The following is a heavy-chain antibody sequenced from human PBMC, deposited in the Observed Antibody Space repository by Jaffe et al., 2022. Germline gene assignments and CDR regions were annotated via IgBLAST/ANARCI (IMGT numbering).Heavy chain of an antibody. CDR3: ARAHLSLYYYMDV. Sequence: EVQLVESGGGLVKPGGSLRLSCAASGFTFSSYSMNWVRQAPGKGLEWVSSISSSSSYIYYADSVKGRFTISRDNAKNSLYLQMNSLRAEDTAVYYCARAHLSLYYYMDVWGKGTTVTVSS. CDR1: GFTFSSYS. V-gene: IGHV3-21*01. CDR2: ISSSSSYI. J-gene: IGHJ6*03.